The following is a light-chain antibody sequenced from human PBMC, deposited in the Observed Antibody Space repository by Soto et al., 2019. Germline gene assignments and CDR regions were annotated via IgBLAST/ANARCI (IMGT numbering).Light chain of an antibody. J-gene: IGKJ3*01. Sequence: DTQMTQSPSSLSASVGDRVTITCRASQGITYYLAWFQQKPGKAPKSLIYGASSLQSGVPSRFNGSGFGTDFSLTISSLQPEDIATYYCHQYDSYPRTFGPGTKVEIK. CDR1: QGITYY. CDR2: GAS. CDR3: HQYDSYPRT. V-gene: IGKV1-16*01.